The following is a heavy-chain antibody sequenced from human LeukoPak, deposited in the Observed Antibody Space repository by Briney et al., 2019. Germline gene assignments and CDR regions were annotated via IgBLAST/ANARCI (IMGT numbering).Heavy chain of an antibody. Sequence: ASVEVSCKASGGTFSSYAISWVRQAPGQGLEWMGGIIPIFGTANYAQKFQGRVTMTRDTSTSTVYMELSSLRSEDTAVYYCARGLGDSGSYSSFDYWGQGTLVTVSS. V-gene: IGHV1-69*05. CDR1: GGTFSSYA. J-gene: IGHJ4*02. CDR3: ARGLGDSGSYSSFDY. CDR2: IIPIFGTA. D-gene: IGHD3-10*01.